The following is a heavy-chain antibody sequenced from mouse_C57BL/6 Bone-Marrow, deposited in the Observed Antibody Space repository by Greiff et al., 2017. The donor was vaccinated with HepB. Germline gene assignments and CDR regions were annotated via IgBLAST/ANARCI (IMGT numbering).Heavy chain of an antibody. Sequence: EVKLVESGGGLVQPGGSLKLSCAASGFTFSDYGMAWVRQAPRKGPEWVAFISNLAYSIYYADTVTGRFTISREKAKNTLYLEMSSLRSEDTAMYYCALLWYPIFPMDYWGQGTSVTVSA. D-gene: IGHD2-1*01. CDR2: ISNLAYSI. CDR1: GFTFSDYG. CDR3: ALLWYPIFPMDY. J-gene: IGHJ4*01. V-gene: IGHV5-15*01.